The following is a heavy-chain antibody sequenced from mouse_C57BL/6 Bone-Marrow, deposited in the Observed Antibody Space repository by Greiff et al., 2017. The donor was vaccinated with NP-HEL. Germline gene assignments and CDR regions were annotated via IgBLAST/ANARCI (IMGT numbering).Heavy chain of an antibody. CDR2: SRNKANDYTT. D-gene: IGHD4-1*01. J-gene: IGHJ2*01. V-gene: IGHV7-1*01. Sequence: DVMLVESGGGLVQSGRSLRLSCATSGFTFSDFYMEWVRQAPGKGLEWIAASRNKANDYTTEYSASVKGRFIVSRDTSQSILYLQMNALRAEDTAIYYCARDAPNWDYFDYWGQGTTLTVSS. CDR3: ARDAPNWDYFDY. CDR1: GFTFSDFY.